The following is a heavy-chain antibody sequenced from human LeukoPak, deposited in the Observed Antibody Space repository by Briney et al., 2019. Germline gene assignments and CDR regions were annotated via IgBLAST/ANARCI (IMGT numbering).Heavy chain of an antibody. CDR2: INPYSGDA. CDR3: ARDQGSLTRSWYTGY. CDR1: GYTFTGHY. Sequence: ASVKVSCKASGYTFTGHYMNWVRQAPGQGLEWMGRINPYSGDANFAQKFQGRVTMTRDTSITTAYMDLSSLTPDDTAVYFCARDQGSLTRSWYTGYWGQGTQVTVSS. V-gene: IGHV1-2*06. D-gene: IGHD6-13*01. J-gene: IGHJ4*02.